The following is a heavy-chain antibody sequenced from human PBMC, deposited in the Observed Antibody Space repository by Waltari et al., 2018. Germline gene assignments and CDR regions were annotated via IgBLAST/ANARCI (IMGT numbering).Heavy chain of an antibody. CDR2: VSYTGRT. D-gene: IGHD2-15*01. J-gene: IGHJ5*02. CDR1: GGSISSGGDY. CDR3: ARNGDIVVVVAATAWFDP. Sequence: QLHLLESGPGLVKPSETLSLTCSVSGGSISSGGDYWGWIRQPPGKGLEWIGSVSYTGRTYYNPSLKSRVAISVDMSKNHFSLKLTSVTAADTAVYFCARNGDIVVVVAATAWFDPWGQGTLVTVSS. V-gene: IGHV4-39*02.